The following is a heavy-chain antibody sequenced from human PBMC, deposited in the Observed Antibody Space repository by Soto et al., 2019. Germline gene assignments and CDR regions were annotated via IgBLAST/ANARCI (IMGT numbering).Heavy chain of an antibody. CDR2: ISAYNGNT. D-gene: IGHD5-12*01. V-gene: IGHV1-18*01. J-gene: IGHJ3*02. CDR3: AREFPGGYDPDAFDI. Sequence: GASVKVSCKASGYTFTSYGISWVRQAPGQGLEWMGWISAYNGNTNYAQKLQGRVTMTTDTSTSTADMELRSRRSDDTAGDYCAREFPGGYDPDAFDIWGQGTMVTVSS. CDR1: GYTFTSYG.